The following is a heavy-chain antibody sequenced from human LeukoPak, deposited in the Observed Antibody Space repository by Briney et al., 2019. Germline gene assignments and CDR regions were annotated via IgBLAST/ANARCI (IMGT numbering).Heavy chain of an antibody. J-gene: IGHJ6*02. CDR2: IYSGGST. CDR1: GFTVSSNY. CDR3: ARAGIAVAGPMDV. V-gene: IGHV3-66*01. D-gene: IGHD6-19*01. Sequence: GGSLRLSCAASGFTVSSNYMSWVRQAPRKGLEWVSVIYSGGSTYYADSVKGRFTISRDNSKNTLYLQMNSLRAEDTAVYYCARAGIAVAGPMDVWGQGTTVTVSS.